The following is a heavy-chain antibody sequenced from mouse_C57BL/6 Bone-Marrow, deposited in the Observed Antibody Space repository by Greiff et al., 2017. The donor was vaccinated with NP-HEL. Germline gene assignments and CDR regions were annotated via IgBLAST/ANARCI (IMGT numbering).Heavy chain of an antibody. D-gene: IGHD1-1*01. CDR2: ISDGGSYT. V-gene: IGHV5-4*01. J-gene: IGHJ1*03. Sequence: EVKLVESGGGLVKPGGSLKLSCAASGFTFSSYAMSWVRQTPEKRLEWVATISDGGSYTYYPDNVKGRFTISRDNAKNNLYLQMSHLKSEDTAMYYCARDGFITTVVYWYFDVWGTGTTVTVSS. CDR1: GFTFSSYA. CDR3: ARDGFITTVVYWYFDV.